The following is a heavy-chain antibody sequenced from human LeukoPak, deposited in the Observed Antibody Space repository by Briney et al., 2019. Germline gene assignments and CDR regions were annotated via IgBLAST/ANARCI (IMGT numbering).Heavy chain of an antibody. V-gene: IGHV3-7*01. CDR3: AKDAQRRFDYSNSLEQ. Sequence: GGSLRLTCAASGFTFSNYGTSRARQAPGKGLEWLANINQDGSEIYYVDSVKGRFTISRDHFKNTVSLQMHSLRAEDTAVYYCAKDAQRRFDYSNSLEQWGQGSLVTVSS. D-gene: IGHD4-11*01. CDR2: INQDGSEI. CDR1: GFTFSNYG. J-gene: IGHJ4*02.